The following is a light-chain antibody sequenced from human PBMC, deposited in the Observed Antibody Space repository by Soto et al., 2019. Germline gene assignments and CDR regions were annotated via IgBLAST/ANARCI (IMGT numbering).Light chain of an antibody. CDR1: QGISSY. Sequence: IRMTQSPSSLSASTGDRVTITCRASQGISSYLAWYQQKPGKAPKVLIYGASTLQSGVPSRFSGSGSGTEFTLTISSLQPDDFATYYCQQYNSYPWTFGQGTKVDI. CDR2: GAS. J-gene: IGKJ1*01. V-gene: IGKV1-8*01. CDR3: QQYNSYPWT.